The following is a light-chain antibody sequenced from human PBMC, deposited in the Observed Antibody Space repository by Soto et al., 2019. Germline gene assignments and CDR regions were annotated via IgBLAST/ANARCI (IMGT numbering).Light chain of an antibody. J-gene: IGLJ3*02. CDR1: SSNIGSQY. V-gene: IGLV1-47*01. Sequence: QSVLTQPPSASGTPGQSITISCSGSSSNIGSQYVYWYQQLPGTAPTVVIYKNNERPSGVPDRFSGSKSGTAASLAISGPRSEDEADYYCAAWDDSLSGRVFGGGTKLTVL. CDR3: AAWDDSLSGRV. CDR2: KNN.